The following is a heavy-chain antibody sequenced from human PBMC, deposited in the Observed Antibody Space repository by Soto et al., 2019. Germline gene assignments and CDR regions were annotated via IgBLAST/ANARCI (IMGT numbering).Heavy chain of an antibody. D-gene: IGHD6-19*01. CDR1: GFTFSNYY. V-gene: IGHV3-11*01. Sequence: LRLSCGASGFTFSNYYISWIRQAPGKGLEWVSYISSTGRTIYYADSVKGRFTVSRDNAQNSLSLKLNSLRVEDTAVYYCARSYSSGWEFDYWGQGTQVTVSS. J-gene: IGHJ4*02. CDR2: ISSTGRTI. CDR3: ARSYSSGWEFDY.